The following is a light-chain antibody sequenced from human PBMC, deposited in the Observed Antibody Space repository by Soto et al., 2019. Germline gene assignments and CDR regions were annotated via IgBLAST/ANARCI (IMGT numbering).Light chain of an antibody. Sequence: TQSPATLSLSPGERATLSCRASQSVSSYLAWYQQKPGQAPRLLIYGASTRATGVPDRFSGSGSGTEFTLTISRLQSEDFAVYYCQQYNNWPPFTVGQGTKVDIK. CDR3: QQYNNWPPFT. J-gene: IGKJ1*01. CDR2: GAS. CDR1: QSVSSY. V-gene: IGKV3-15*01.